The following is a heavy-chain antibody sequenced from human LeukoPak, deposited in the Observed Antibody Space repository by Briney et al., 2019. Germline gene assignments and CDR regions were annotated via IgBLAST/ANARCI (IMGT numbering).Heavy chain of an antibody. CDR3: ARGYSSGWSYYYYMDV. V-gene: IGHV4-34*01. CDR1: GGSLSGYY. J-gene: IGHJ6*03. Sequence: PSETLSLTCAVYGGSLSGYYWSWIRQPPGKGLDWIGEINHSGSTNYNPSFKSRVTISVDTSKNQFSLKLSSVTAADTAVYYCARGYSSGWSYYYYMDVWGKGTTVTVSS. CDR2: INHSGST. D-gene: IGHD6-19*01.